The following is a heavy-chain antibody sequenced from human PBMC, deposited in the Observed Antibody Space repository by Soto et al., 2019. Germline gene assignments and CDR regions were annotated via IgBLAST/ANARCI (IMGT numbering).Heavy chain of an antibody. D-gene: IGHD3-22*01. CDR2: ISYDGSNK. CDR1: GFTFSSYG. Sequence: QVQLVESGGGVVQPGRSLRLSCAASGFTFSSYGMHWVRQAPGKGLEWVAVISYDGSNKYYADSVKGRFTISRDNSKNTLYLQMNSLRAEDTAVYYCASGDSRYYYDSSGYYAWCYWGQGTLVTVFS. J-gene: IGHJ4*02. CDR3: ASGDSRYYYDSSGYYAWCY. V-gene: IGHV3-30*03.